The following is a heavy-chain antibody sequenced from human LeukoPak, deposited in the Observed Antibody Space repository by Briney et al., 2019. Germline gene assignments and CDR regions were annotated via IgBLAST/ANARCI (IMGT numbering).Heavy chain of an antibody. CDR3: AREGVETGTTFDY. CDR2: IYYSGST. CDR1: GGSISRYY. J-gene: IGHJ4*02. Sequence: SETLSLTCTVSGGSISRYYWSWIRQPPGKGLEWIGYIYYSGSTNYNPSLKSRVTISVDTSKNQFSLKLSSVTAADTAVYYCAREGVETGTTFDYWGQGTLVTVSS. V-gene: IGHV4-59*12. D-gene: IGHD7-27*01.